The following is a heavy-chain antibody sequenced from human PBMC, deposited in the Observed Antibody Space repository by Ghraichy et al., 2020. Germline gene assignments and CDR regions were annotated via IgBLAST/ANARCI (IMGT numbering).Heavy chain of an antibody. D-gene: IGHD6-19*01. J-gene: IGHJ3*01. CDR2: FYSGGTT. CDR1: GFNVRSTY. V-gene: IGHV3-53*01. Sequence: GGSLRLSCAASGFNVRSTYMLWVRQAPGKGLEWVSVFYSGGTTRYADSVKGRFTISRDNSKNTLDLQMNSLRGDDTAVYYCASCSAWDKDGFDVWGEGAMVTVAS. CDR3: ASCSAWDKDGFDV.